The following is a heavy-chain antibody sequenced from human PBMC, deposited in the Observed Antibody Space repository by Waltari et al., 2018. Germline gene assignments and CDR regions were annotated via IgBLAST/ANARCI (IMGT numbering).Heavy chain of an antibody. V-gene: IGHV4-30-2*01. D-gene: IGHD3-10*01. CDR3: ASMVRGVEIDY. Sequence: QVQLQESGPGLVKPSQTLSLTCTVSSGSISSGGYFWRWIRQHPGEGLEWIGCISHRGSTYYNPSLKSRVTISVDRSKNQFSLKLSSVTAADAAVYYCASMVRGVEIDYWGQGSLVTVSS. CDR1: SGSISSGGYF. J-gene: IGHJ4*02. CDR2: ISHRGST.